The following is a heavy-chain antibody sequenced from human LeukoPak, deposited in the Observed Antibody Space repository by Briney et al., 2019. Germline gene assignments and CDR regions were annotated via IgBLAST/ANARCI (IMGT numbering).Heavy chain of an antibody. J-gene: IGHJ2*01. Sequence: PSETLSLTCTVSGYSISSGYYWGWIRPPPGKGLEWIGSIYHSGSTYYNPSLKNRVTISVDTSKNQFSLKLSSVTAADTAIYYCARQSCTDTSCTVFRWYFDLWGRGTLVTVSS. CDR3: ARQSCTDTSCTVFRWYFDL. V-gene: IGHV4-38-2*02. CDR2: IYHSGST. CDR1: GYSISSGYY. D-gene: IGHD2-2*01.